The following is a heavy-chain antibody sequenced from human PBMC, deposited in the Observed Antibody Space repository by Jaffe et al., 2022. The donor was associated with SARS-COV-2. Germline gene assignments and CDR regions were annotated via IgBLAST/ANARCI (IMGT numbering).Heavy chain of an antibody. V-gene: IGHV3-23*04. Sequence: EVQLVESGGGLVQPGGSLRLSCAASGFTFSSYAMSWVRQAPGKGLEWVSAISGSGGSTYYADSVKGRFTISRDNSKNTLYLQMNSLRAEDTAVYYCAKVTDYYYDSSGYYRGYFDYWGQGTLVTVSS. D-gene: IGHD3-22*01. J-gene: IGHJ4*02. CDR2: ISGSGGST. CDR1: GFTFSSYA. CDR3: AKVTDYYYDSSGYYRGYFDY.